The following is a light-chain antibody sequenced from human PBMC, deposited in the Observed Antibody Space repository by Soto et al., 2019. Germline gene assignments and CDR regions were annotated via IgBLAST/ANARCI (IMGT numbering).Light chain of an antibody. CDR1: QGISSC. V-gene: IGKV1-12*01. CDR2: AAS. Sequence: DIQMTQSPSSVSASVGDRVTITCRASQGISSCLAWYQQKPGKAPKLLIYAASSFQSGVPARFSGSGSGTDFTLTISSLQAEDFAAYYCQQANSFPYTFGQGTKLEIK. CDR3: QQANSFPYT. J-gene: IGKJ2*01.